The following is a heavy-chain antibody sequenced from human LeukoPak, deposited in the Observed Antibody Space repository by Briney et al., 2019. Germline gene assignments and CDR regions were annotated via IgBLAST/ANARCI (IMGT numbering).Heavy chain of an antibody. J-gene: IGHJ4*02. V-gene: IGHV4-39*01. CDR1: GGSISSSSYY. Sequence: SETLSLTCTVSGGSISSSSYYWGWIRQPPGKGLEWIGSSYYSGSTYYNPSLKSRVTISVDTSKNQFSLKLSSVTSPDTAVYYCARQIVQYYYDSSGYFDYWGQGTLVTVSS. CDR2: SYYSGST. CDR3: ARQIVQYYYDSSGYFDY. D-gene: IGHD3-22*01.